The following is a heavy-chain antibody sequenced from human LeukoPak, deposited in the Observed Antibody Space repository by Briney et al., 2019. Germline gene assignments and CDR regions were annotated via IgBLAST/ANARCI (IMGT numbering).Heavy chain of an antibody. CDR1: GYTFTSYG. Sequence: ASVKVSCKASGYTFTSYGISWVRQAPGQGLEWMGWISAYNGNTNYAQKLQGRVTMTTDTSTGTAYMELRSLRSDDTAVYYCARDSYYYGSGSRALDYWGQGTLVTVSS. J-gene: IGHJ4*02. D-gene: IGHD3-10*01. CDR3: ARDSYYYGSGSRALDY. V-gene: IGHV1-18*01. CDR2: ISAYNGNT.